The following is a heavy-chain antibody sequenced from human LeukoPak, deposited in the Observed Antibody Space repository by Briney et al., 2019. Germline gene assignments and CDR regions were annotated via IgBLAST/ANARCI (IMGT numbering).Heavy chain of an antibody. V-gene: IGHV3-23*01. D-gene: IGHD5-18*01. CDR2: ISGSGGST. Sequence: GGSLRLSCAASGFTFSSYGMSWVRQAPGKGLEWASAISGSGGSTYYADSVKGRFTISRDNSKNTLYLQMNSLRAEDTAVYYCAKGGYPKTSFDYWGQGTLVTVSS. J-gene: IGHJ4*02. CDR3: AKGGYPKTSFDY. CDR1: GFTFSSYG.